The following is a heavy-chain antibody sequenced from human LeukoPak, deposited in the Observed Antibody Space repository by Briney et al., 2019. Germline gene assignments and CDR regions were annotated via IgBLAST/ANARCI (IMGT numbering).Heavy chain of an antibody. CDR2: INHSGST. J-gene: IGHJ2*01. V-gene: IGHV4-31*03. CDR3: AREWLGELLSSGYFDL. Sequence: SQTLSLTCTVSGGSISSGASDWGWIRQHPRRGLEWVGYINHSGSTYYNPSLGSRVTMSVDTSKNQFSLKLSSVTAADSAVYYCAREWLGELLSSGYFDLRGRGTLVTVSS. CDR1: GGSISSGASD. D-gene: IGHD3-10*01.